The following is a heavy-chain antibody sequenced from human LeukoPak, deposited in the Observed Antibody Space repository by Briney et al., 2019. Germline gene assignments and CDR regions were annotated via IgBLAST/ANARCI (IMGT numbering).Heavy chain of an antibody. D-gene: IGHD4-17*01. CDR1: GGSISSYY. J-gene: IGHJ4*02. CDR3: ATVKYGDLVFDY. Sequence: SGTLSLTCTVSGGSISSYYWSWIRQPPGKGLEWIGYIYYSGSTNYNPSLKSRVTISVDTSKNQFSLKLSSVTAADTAVYYCATVKYGDLVFDYWGQGTLVTVSS. V-gene: IGHV4-59*08. CDR2: IYYSGST.